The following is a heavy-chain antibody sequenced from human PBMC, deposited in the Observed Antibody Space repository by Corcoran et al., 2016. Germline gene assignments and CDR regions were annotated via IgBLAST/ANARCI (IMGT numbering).Heavy chain of an antibody. CDR2: MNPNSGNT. D-gene: IGHD3-3*01. CDR3: ARRLSVDFWSGYPLDY. J-gene: IGHJ4*02. V-gene: IGHV1-8*01. CDR1: GYTFTSYG. Sequence: QVQLVQSGAEVKKPGASVKVSCKASGYTFTSYGINWVRQATGQGLEWMGWMNPNSGNTGYAQKFQGRVTMTRNTSISTAYMELSSLRSEDTAVYYCARRLSVDFWSGYPLDYWGQGTLVTVSS.